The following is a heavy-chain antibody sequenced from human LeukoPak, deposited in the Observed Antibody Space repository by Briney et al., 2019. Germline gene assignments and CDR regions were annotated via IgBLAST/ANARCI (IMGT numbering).Heavy chain of an antibody. CDR2: ISGSGGST. CDR3: AKDRELTGEYYFDY. J-gene: IGHJ4*02. D-gene: IGHD3-9*01. V-gene: IGHV3-23*01. CDR1: GFTFSSYA. Sequence: GGSLRLSCAASGFTFSSYAMSWVRQAPGKGLEWVSAISGSGGSTYYTDSVKGRFTISRDNSKNTLYLQMSSLRAEDTAVYYCAKDRELTGEYYFDYWGQGTLVTVSS.